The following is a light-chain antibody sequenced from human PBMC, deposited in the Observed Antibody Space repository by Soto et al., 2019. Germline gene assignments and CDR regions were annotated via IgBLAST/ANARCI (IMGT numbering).Light chain of an antibody. CDR2: DAS. V-gene: IGKV3-11*01. Sequence: EIVLTQSPATLSLSPGERAILSCRASLSVSSYLAWYQQKPGQAPRLLIYDASNRATGIPARFSGSGSGTDFTLTISSLEPEDFAVYFCQQRSNWPITFGQGTRLEIK. CDR3: QQRSNWPIT. J-gene: IGKJ5*01. CDR1: LSVSSY.